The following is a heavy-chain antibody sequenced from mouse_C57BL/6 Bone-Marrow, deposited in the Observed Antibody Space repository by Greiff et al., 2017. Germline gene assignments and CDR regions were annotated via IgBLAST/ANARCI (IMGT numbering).Heavy chain of an antibody. J-gene: IGHJ2*01. CDR1: SYTFTSYW. Sequence: QVQLQQPGAELVKPGASVKLSCKASSYTFTSYWMHWVKQRPGQGLEWIGMIHPNSGSTNYNEKFKSKATLTVDKSSSTAYMQLSSLTSEDSAVYYCAREGDGYYFDYWGQGTTLTVS. D-gene: IGHD2-3*01. CDR3: AREGDGYYFDY. V-gene: IGHV1-64*01. CDR2: IHPNSGST.